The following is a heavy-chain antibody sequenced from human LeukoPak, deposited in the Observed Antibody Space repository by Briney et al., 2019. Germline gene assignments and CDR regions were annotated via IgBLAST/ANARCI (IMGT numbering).Heavy chain of an antibody. J-gene: IGHJ4*02. CDR1: GFTFDNYG. CDR3: AKDLLRKSAQPNLFDY. CDR2: ISWNSGSI. Sequence: PGGSLSLSCAASGFTFDNYGMTWVRQAPGKGLEWVSGISWNSGSIGYADSVKGRFTISRDNAKNSLYLQMNSLRAEDTALYYCAKDLLRKSAQPNLFDYWGQGTLVTVSS. D-gene: IGHD1-14*01. V-gene: IGHV3-9*01.